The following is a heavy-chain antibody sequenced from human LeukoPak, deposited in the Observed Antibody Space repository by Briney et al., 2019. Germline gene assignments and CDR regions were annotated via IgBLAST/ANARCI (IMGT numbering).Heavy chain of an antibody. CDR1: GGSISSYY. J-gene: IGHJ4*02. Sequence: SETLSLTCTVSGGSISSYYWSWIRQPPGKGLEWIGYIYYSGSTNYNPSLKSRVTISVDRSKNQFSLKLSSVTAADTAVYYCARGQWVLRYDYWGQGTLVTVSS. CDR3: ARGQWVLRYDY. V-gene: IGHV4-59*12. CDR2: IYYSGST. D-gene: IGHD4-17*01.